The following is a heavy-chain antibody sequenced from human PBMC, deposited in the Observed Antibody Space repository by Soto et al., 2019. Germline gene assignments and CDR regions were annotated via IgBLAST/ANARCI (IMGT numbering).Heavy chain of an antibody. J-gene: IGHJ6*02. Sequence: LRLSCVVCQFPFSRYWMSWVRQAPGKGLEWVANINEDGTETYYAESVRGRLTFSRDNAQNSLFLQMNSLRAEDTAVYYCARCITMVRGEVARGPKYYYYGLDVWGQGTTVTVSS. CDR2: INEDGTET. V-gene: IGHV3-7*01. CDR1: QFPFSRYW. CDR3: ARCITMVRGEVARGPKYYYYGLDV. D-gene: IGHD3-10*01.